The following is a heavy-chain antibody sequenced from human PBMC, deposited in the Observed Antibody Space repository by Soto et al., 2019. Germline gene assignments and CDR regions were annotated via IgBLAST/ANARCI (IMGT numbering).Heavy chain of an antibody. CDR3: ARSNWHHGSGAFDI. V-gene: IGHV4-28*01. CDR2: IYYIGST. Sequence: SETLSLTCAVSGYSISSSNWWGWIRQPPGKGLEWIGYIYYIGSTYYNPSLKSRVTMSVDTSKNQFSLKLSSVTAVDTAVYYCARSNWHHGSGAFDIWGQGTRVTVSS. D-gene: IGHD1-1*01. J-gene: IGHJ3*02. CDR1: GYSISSSNW.